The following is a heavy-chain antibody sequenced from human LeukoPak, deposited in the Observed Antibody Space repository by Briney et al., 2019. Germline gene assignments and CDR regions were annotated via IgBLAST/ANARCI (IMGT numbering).Heavy chain of an antibody. D-gene: IGHD2-2*01. CDR3: ARDSFPRPAAHGLYFDY. J-gene: IGHJ4*02. V-gene: IGHV1-24*01. CDR2: FDPEDGET. Sequence: ASVKVSCKVSGYTLTELPMHWVRQAPGKGLEWMGGFDPEDGETIYAQKFQGRVTMTEDTSTDTAYMELSSLRAEDTAVYYCARDSFPRPAAHGLYFDYWGQGTLVTVSS. CDR1: GYTLTELP.